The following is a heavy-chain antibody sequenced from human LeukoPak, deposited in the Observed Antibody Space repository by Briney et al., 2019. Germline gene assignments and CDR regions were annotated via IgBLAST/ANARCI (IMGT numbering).Heavy chain of an antibody. V-gene: IGHV4-39*07. D-gene: IGHD2-15*01. J-gene: IGHJ4*02. Sequence: PSETLSLTCTVSGGSISSSSYYWGWIRQPPGKGLEWIGSIYYSGSTYYNPSLKSRFTISIDTSKNQFSLKLNSVTAADTAVYYCARAPSLGYCSGGSCYSAFDYWGQGTLVTVSS. CDR3: ARAPSLGYCSGGSCYSAFDY. CDR2: IYYSGST. CDR1: GGSISSSSYY.